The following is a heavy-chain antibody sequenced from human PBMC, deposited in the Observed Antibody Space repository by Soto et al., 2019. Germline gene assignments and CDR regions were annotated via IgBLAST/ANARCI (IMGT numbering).Heavy chain of an antibody. V-gene: IGHV3-23*01. J-gene: IGHJ2*01. Sequence: GGSLRLSCAASGFTFTSYAMSWVRQAPGKGLEWVSAITSGGGSTAYYADSVKGRFTISRDNSNNTVFLQMNSLRAEDTALYYCAKVRVILVARGYFDLWGRGTLVTVSS. CDR2: TSGGGSTA. D-gene: IGHD3-22*01. CDR1: GFTFTSYA. CDR3: AKVRVILVARGYFDL.